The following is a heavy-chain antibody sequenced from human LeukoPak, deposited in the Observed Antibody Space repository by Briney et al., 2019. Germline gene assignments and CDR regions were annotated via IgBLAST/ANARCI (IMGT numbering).Heavy chain of an antibody. V-gene: IGHV1-69*13. D-gene: IGHD6-13*01. CDR1: GGTFSNYA. CDR3: ARGGNSSSWYDY. J-gene: IGHJ4*02. Sequence: SVKVSCKASGGTFSNYAISWVRQAPGQGLEWMGGIIPIFGTANYAQKFQGRVTITADESTGTAYMELSSLRSEDTAVYYCARGGNSSSWYDYWGQGTLVTVSS. CDR2: IIPIFGTA.